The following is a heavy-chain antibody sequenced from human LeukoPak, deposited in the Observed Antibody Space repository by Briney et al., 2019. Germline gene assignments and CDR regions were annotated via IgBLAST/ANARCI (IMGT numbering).Heavy chain of an antibody. CDR2: ISPNSGGT. CDR3: AIQPWGSGNNWYFDL. J-gene: IGHJ2*01. Sequence: ASVKVSCKPSGYTFSGFYIHWVRQAPGQGLEWMGCISPNSGGTDYAQRFQGRVTMTRDTSISTAYMELSSLRSDDTAVYYCAIQPWGSGNNWYFDLWGRGTLVTVSS. D-gene: IGHD7-27*01. CDR1: GYTFSGFY. V-gene: IGHV1-2*02.